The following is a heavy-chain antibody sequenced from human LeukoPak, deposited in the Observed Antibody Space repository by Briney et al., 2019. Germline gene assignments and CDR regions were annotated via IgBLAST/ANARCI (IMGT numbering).Heavy chain of an antibody. D-gene: IGHD5-18*01. CDR1: GGSFSGYY. Sequence: PSETLSLTCAVYGGSFSGYYWSWIRQPPGKGLEWIGEINHSGNTNYNPSLKSRVTISVDTSKNQFSLKLSSVTAADTAVYYCAKERYNYGQYYFDYWGQGTLVTVSS. V-gene: IGHV4-34*01. CDR2: INHSGNT. CDR3: AKERYNYGQYYFDY. J-gene: IGHJ4*02.